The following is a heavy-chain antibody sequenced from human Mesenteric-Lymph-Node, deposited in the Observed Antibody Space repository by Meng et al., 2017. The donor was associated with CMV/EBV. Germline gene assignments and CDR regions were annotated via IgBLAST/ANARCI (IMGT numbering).Heavy chain of an antibody. J-gene: IGHJ5*02. CDR1: GFTLRTYA. D-gene: IGHD1-26*01. CDR2: ISYDGSNK. V-gene: IGHV3-30-3*01. Sequence: ASGFTLRTYAIHCVRQAPGKGLEWVAVISYDGSNKNFADSVRGRFTISRDNSRNTLYLQMSSLGAEDTAVYYCAGDKSGTYYGWFDPWGQGTLVTVSS. CDR3: AGDKSGTYYGWFDP.